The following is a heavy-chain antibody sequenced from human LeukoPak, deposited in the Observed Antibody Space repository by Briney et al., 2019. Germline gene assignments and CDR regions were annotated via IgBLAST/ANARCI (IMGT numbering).Heavy chain of an antibody. CDR2: IYYSGST. V-gene: IGHV4-59*08. CDR1: GGSINNYY. J-gene: IGHJ5*02. CDR3: AGHIAAAGTGWFDP. Sequence: SETLSLTCTVSGGSINNYYWSWIRQPPEKGLEWIGYIYYSGSTNYNPSLKSRVIISLDTSKNQFSLRLNSVTAADTAVYYCAGHIAAAGTGWFDPWGQGTLVTVSS. D-gene: IGHD6-13*01.